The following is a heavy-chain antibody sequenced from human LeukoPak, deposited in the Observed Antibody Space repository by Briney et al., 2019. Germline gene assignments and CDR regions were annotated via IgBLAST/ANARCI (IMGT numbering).Heavy chain of an antibody. D-gene: IGHD3-10*02. Sequence: GGSLRLSCAASGFTFIIYEMNWVRQAPGKGLEGVSYISSSGSTIYYADSVKGRFTISRDNAKNSLYLQMNSLRAEDTAVYYCAELGITMIGGVWGKGTTVTISS. CDR2: ISSSGSTI. J-gene: IGHJ6*04. V-gene: IGHV3-48*03. CDR3: AELGITMIGGV. CDR1: GFTFIIYE.